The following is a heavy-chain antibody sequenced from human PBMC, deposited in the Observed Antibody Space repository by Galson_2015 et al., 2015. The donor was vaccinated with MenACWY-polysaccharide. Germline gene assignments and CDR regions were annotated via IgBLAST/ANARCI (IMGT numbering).Heavy chain of an antibody. CDR3: AGLMAGSPFGWFDP. V-gene: IGHV4-59*01. D-gene: IGHD5-24*01. CDR2: IYYTGTT. J-gene: IGHJ5*02. CDR1: GGSISSYR. Sequence: PGLVKPSETLSLTCTVSGGSISSYRWTWIRQPPGKGLEWIGYIYYTGTTKYNPSLTSRVTISVDTSKKYFSLKLSSVTAADTAVYYCAGLMAGSPFGWFDPWGQGTLVTVSS.